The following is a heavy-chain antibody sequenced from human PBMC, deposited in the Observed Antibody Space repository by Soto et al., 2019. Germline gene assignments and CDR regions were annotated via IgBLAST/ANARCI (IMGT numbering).Heavy chain of an antibody. V-gene: IGHV3-15*01. CDR1: GFTFSTVW. CDR3: ITAPLR. Sequence: QLVESGGGFVKPGMSLRLTCAASGFTFSTVWMTWLRQAPGKGLERVGLIRSQGDGGTADYAAPVRGRFTISRDDSQKLVFLHIDNLQPEDTAVYYCITAPLRWGQGTLVTVSS. J-gene: IGHJ4*02. CDR2: IRSQGDGGTA.